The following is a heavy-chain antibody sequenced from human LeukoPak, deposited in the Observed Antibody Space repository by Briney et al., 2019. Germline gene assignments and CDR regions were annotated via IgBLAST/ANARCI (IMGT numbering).Heavy chain of an antibody. J-gene: IGHJ4*02. D-gene: IGHD1-26*01. CDR1: GFTFSSYG. V-gene: IGHV3-33*01. CDR2: IWYDGSNK. CDR3: ARWALSWELAYYFDY. Sequence: GGSLRLSCAASGFTFSSYGMHWVRQAPGKGLDWVAVIWYDGSNKYYADSVKGRFTISRDNSKNTLYLQMNSLRAEDTAVYCCARWALSWELAYYFDYWGQGTLVTVSS.